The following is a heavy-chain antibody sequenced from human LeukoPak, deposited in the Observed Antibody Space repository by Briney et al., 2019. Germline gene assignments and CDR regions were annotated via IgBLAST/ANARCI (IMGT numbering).Heavy chain of an antibody. CDR3: ARGLRWCDY. J-gene: IGHJ4*02. D-gene: IGHD4-23*01. Sequence: PGGSLRLSCAASGFTFSSYWMRWVRQPPGKGLEWVANIKNDGSEKDYVDSVKGRFTISRDNAKNSLYLQMNSLRAEDTAVYYGARGLRWCDYWGQGTLVTVSS. CDR1: GFTFSSYW. CDR2: IKNDGSEK. V-gene: IGHV3-7*01.